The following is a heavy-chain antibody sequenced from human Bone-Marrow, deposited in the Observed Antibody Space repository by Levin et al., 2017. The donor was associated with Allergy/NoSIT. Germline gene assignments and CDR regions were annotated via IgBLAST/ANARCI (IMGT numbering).Heavy chain of an antibody. CDR2: ISYDGSNK. Sequence: GGSLRLSCAASGFTFSSYAMHWVRQAPGKGLEWVAVISYDGSNKYYADSVKGRFTISRDNSKNTLYLQMNSLRAEDTAVYYCARDSSRNIVGATFDYWGQGTLVTVSS. CDR3: ARDSSRNIVGATFDY. V-gene: IGHV3-30*04. CDR1: GFTFSSYA. J-gene: IGHJ4*02. D-gene: IGHD1-26*01.